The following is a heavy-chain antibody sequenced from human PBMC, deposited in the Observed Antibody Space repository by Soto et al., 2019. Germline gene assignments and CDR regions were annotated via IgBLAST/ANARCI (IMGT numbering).Heavy chain of an antibody. Sequence: SETLSLTCTVSGGSISSGGYYWSWIRQHPGKGLGWIGYIYYSGSTYYNPSLKSRVTISVDTSKSQFSLKLSSVTAAATAVYYCASDGDCSGGSCYSGYFDYWGQGTLVTVSS. D-gene: IGHD2-15*01. V-gene: IGHV4-31*03. CDR1: GGSISSGGYY. CDR3: ASDGDCSGGSCYSGYFDY. CDR2: IYYSGST. J-gene: IGHJ4*02.